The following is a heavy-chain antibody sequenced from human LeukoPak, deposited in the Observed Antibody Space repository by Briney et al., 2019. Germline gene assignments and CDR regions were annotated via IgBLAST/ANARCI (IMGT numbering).Heavy chain of an antibody. CDR3: ARGEVEVVVAATAGYYYYMDV. Sequence: GASVKVSCKASGYTFTSYDINWVRQATGQGLEWMGWMNPNSGNTGYAQKFQGRVTITRNTSISTAYMELSSLRSEDTAAYYCARGEVEVVVAATAGYYYYMDVWGKGTTVTISS. J-gene: IGHJ6*03. CDR1: GYTFTSYD. V-gene: IGHV1-8*03. CDR2: MNPNSGNT. D-gene: IGHD2-15*01.